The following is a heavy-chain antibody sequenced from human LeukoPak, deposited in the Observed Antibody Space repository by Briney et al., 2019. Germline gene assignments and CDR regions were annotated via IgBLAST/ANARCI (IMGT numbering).Heavy chain of an antibody. V-gene: IGHV4-4*07. J-gene: IGHJ5*02. CDR3: ARDPATWWFDP. Sequence: SETLSLTCTVSGGSISTYYWSWIRQPAGKGLEWIGHIYTSGSTNYNPSLKSRVTMSIDTSKNQFSLKLSSVTAADTAIYYCARDPATWWFDPWGQGTLVTVSS. CDR2: IYTSGST. D-gene: IGHD2-15*01. CDR1: GGSISTYY.